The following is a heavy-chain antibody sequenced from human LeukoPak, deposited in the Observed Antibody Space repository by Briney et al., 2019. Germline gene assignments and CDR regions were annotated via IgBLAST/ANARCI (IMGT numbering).Heavy chain of an antibody. V-gene: IGHV5-51*01. CDR3: AIPPGYCGNDCSFDH. CDR2: IYPGDYET. CDR1: GSSFSNYW. D-gene: IGHD2-21*02. Sequence: GESLKISCEGSGSSFSNYWIGWVRQMPGKGLERMGIIYPGDYETRYSPSFQGLVTISVDKSISTAYLQWSSLKASDTAMYYCAIPPGYCGNDCSFDHWGQGTLVTVSS. J-gene: IGHJ4*02.